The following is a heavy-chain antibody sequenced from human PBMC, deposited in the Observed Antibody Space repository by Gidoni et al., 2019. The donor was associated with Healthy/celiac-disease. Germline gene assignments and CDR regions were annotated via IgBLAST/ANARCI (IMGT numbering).Heavy chain of an antibody. Sequence: QVQLQESGPGLVKPSQTLYPTCTVSGGSISSGSYYLSWIRQPAGKGLEWIGRIYTSGSTNYHPSLKSRVTISVDTSKNQFSLKLSSGTAADTAVYYCASPRHDWDAFDIWGQGTMVTVSS. D-gene: IGHD3-9*01. CDR1: GGSISSGSYY. CDR2: IYTSGST. CDR3: ASPRHDWDAFDI. V-gene: IGHV4-61*02. J-gene: IGHJ3*02.